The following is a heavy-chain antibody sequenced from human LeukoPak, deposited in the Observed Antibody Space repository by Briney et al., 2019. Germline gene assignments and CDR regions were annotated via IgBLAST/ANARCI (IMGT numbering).Heavy chain of an antibody. CDR1: GFSLSTSGVG. Sequence: SGPTLVNPTQTLTLTCTFSGFSLSTSGVGVGWIRQPPGKALEWLALIYWGDDKRYSPSLKSRLTITKDTSKNQVVLTMTNMDPVDTATYCCAHRSGNYYDSRAPNDAFDIWGQETMVTVSS. CDR3: AHRSGNYYDSRAPNDAFDI. V-gene: IGHV2-5*02. J-gene: IGHJ3*02. CDR2: IYWGDDK. D-gene: IGHD3-22*01.